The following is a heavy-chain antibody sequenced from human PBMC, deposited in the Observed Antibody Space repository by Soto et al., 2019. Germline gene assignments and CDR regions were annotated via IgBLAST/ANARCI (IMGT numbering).Heavy chain of an antibody. J-gene: IGHJ3*01. CDR1: GFSLDTYGMG. CDR2: IYWDDNK. V-gene: IGHV2-5*02. Sequence: QITLKESGPALVKPTQTLTLTCTFSGFSLDTYGMGLGWIRQSPGKALEWVALIYWDDNKRYSPSLKSRLTITQDTSNNRLVLTITKVDPEDTGTYFCAHRYSTRWYKWAFDLWGQGTMVTVSS. D-gene: IGHD1-1*01. CDR3: AHRYSTRWYKWAFDL.